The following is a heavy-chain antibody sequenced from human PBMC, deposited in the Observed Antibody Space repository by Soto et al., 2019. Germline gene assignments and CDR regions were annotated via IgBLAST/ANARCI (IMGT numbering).Heavy chain of an antibody. CDR3: ARGTARLVINI. Sequence: SETLPLTCAVSGGYISSGGYSWSWIRQPPGKGLEWIGYIYHSGSTYYNPSLKSRVTISVDRSKNQFSLKLSSVTAADTAVYYCARGTARLVINIWGQGTLVTVSS. V-gene: IGHV4-30-2*01. CDR2: IYHSGST. CDR1: GGYISSGGYS. J-gene: IGHJ4*02. D-gene: IGHD3-9*01.